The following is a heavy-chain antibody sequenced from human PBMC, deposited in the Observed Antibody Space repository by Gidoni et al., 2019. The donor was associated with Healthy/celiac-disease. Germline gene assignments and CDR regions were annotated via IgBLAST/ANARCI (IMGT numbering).Heavy chain of an antibody. CDR2: IYHSGST. Sequence: QLQLQESGSGLVKPSQTLSLTCAVSGGSISRGGYSWSWIRQPPGKGMEWIGYIYHSGSTYYNPSLKSRVTISVDRSKNQFSLKLSSVTAADTAVYYCARGIPLYSSSWFGGYNWFDPWGQGTLVTVSS. D-gene: IGHD6-13*01. V-gene: IGHV4-30-2*01. CDR3: ARGIPLYSSSWFGGYNWFDP. J-gene: IGHJ5*02. CDR1: GGSISRGGYS.